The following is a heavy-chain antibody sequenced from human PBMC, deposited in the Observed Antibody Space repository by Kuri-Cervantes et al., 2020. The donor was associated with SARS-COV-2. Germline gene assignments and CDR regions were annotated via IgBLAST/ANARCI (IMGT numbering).Heavy chain of an antibody. D-gene: IGHD1-14*01. CDR1: GFTVSSNY. J-gene: IGHJ6*03. V-gene: IGHV3-53*01. Sequence: GESLKIFCAASGFTVSSNYMSWVRQAPGKGLEWVSIIYTGGTTHYADSVKGRFTISRDNSKNTLYLQMNSLRAEDTAVYYCAREGSNDHHDYYDYYMDVWGKGTTVTVSS. CDR2: IYTGGTT. CDR3: AREGSNDHHDYYDYYMDV.